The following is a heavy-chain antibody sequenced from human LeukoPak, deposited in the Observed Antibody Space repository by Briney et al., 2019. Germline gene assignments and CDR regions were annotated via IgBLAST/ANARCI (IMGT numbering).Heavy chain of an antibody. CDR3: TQGGELMNY. CDR1: GGSISSSDYY. D-gene: IGHD1-26*01. CDR2: IYYSGTT. V-gene: IGHV4-39*07. Sequence: SETLSLTCTVSGGSISSSDYYWGWLRQPPGKGLEWIASIYYSGTTHYNPSHQSRVTMSVDKSKNQFSLKLSSVTAADTAVYYCTQGGELMNYWGQGTLVTVSS. J-gene: IGHJ4*02.